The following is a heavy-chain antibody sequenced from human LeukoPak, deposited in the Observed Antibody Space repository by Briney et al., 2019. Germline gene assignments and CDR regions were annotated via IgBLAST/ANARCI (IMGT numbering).Heavy chain of an antibody. D-gene: IGHD5-12*01. Sequence: GSLRLSCAASGFTFSSYAMSWVRQAPGKGLEWVSAISGSGGSTYYADSVKGRFTISRDNSKNTLYLQMNSLRAEDTAVYYCAKVGYSGYDSTDYYYYGMDVWGQGTTVTVSS. CDR3: AKVGYSGYDSTDYYYYGMDV. V-gene: IGHV3-23*01. J-gene: IGHJ6*02. CDR1: GFTFSSYA. CDR2: ISGSGGST.